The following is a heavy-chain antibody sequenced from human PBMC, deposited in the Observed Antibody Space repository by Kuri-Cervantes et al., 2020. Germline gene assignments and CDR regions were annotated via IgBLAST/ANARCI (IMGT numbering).Heavy chain of an antibody. Sequence: GGSLRLSCAASGFTFDDYAMHWVRQAPGKGLEWVSGISWNSGSIGYADSVKGRFTISRDNAKNSLYLQMNSLRAEDTALYYCAKDSKGSSGSKGGFDYWGQGTLVTVSS. CDR2: ISWNSGSI. V-gene: IGHV3-9*01. CDR3: AKDSKGSSGSKGGFDY. D-gene: IGHD6-19*01. J-gene: IGHJ4*02. CDR1: GFTFDDYA.